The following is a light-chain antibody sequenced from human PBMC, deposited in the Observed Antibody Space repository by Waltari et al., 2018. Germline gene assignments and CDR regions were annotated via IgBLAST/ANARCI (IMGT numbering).Light chain of an antibody. V-gene: IGLV2-8*01. CDR1: SSDVGGYNY. Sequence: QSALTQPPSASGSPGQSVTISCTGTSSDVGGYNYVSWYQQHPGKAPKPMIYEVSKRPSGVPDRFSGSKSGNTASLTVSGLQAEDEADYYCSSYAGIGGGTKLTVL. CDR2: EVS. J-gene: IGLJ2*01. CDR3: SSYAG.